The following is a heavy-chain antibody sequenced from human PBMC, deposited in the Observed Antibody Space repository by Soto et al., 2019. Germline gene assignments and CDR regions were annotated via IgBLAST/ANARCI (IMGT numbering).Heavy chain of an antibody. CDR3: ARDKAAMANWFDP. D-gene: IGHD2-2*01. J-gene: IGHJ5*02. CDR1: GFTFSSYG. CDR2: IWYDGSNK. V-gene: IGHV3-33*01. Sequence: QVQLVESGGGVVQPGRSLRLSCAASGFTFSSYGMHWVRQAPGKGLEWVAVIWYDGSNKYYADSVKGRFTISRDNSKNTLYLQMNSLRAEDTAVYYCARDKAAMANWFDPWGQGTLVTVSS.